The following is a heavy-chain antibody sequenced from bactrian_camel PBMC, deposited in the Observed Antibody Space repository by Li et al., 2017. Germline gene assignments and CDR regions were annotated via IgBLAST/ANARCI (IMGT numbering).Heavy chain of an antibody. CDR1: GFTFTTNY. V-gene: IGHV3-2*01. CDR2: IYPDATNT. J-gene: IGHJ4*01. CDR3: ATDSSLILREGCTVSAEFLGS. D-gene: IGHD6*01. Sequence: HVQLVESGGGLVQPGGSLRLSCATSGFTFTTNYMNWVRQAPGKGLEWVSSIYPDATNTYYADSVKGRFTISKDNANNALYLQMNSLEPEDTAMYYCATDSSLILREGCTVSAEFLGSWGQGTQVTVS.